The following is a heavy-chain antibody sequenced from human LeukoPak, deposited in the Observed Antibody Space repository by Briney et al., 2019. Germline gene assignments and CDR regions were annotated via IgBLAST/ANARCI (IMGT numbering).Heavy chain of an antibody. J-gene: IGHJ2*01. CDR1: GYTFTAYY. Sequence: ASVKVSCKASGYTFTAYYVHWVRQAPGQGLEWMGWISPNSGGTDYAQKFQGRVTMTRDTSISTAYVELSSLTSDDTAVYYCAIQPWGSGNNWYFDLWGRGTLVTVSS. CDR2: ISPNSGGT. V-gene: IGHV1-2*02. D-gene: IGHD7-27*01. CDR3: AIQPWGSGNNWYFDL.